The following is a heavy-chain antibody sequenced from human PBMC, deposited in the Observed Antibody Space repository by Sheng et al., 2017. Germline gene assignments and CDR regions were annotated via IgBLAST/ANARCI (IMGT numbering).Heavy chain of an antibody. Sequence: QITLKESGPTLVKPTQTLTLTCTFSGFSLSTSGVGVGWIRQPPGKALEWLALIYWNDDKRYSPSLKSRLTITKDTSKNQVVLTMTNMDPVDTATYYCAHSEVRFGESHPYYFDYWGQGTLVTVSS. CDR2: IYWNDDK. D-gene: IGHD3-10*01. CDR3: AHSEVRFGESHPYYFDY. V-gene: IGHV2-5*01. CDR1: GFSLSTSGVG. J-gene: IGHJ4*02.